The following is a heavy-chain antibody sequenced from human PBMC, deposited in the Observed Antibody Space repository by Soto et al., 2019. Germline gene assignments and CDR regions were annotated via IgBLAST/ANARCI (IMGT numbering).Heavy chain of an antibody. CDR2: IYYNGNT. D-gene: IGHD3-16*02. CDR1: NGSISPYY. V-gene: IGHV4-59*12. J-gene: IGHJ5*02. CDR3: ARVPAMGGVISHWFDP. Sequence: SETLSLTCTVSNGSISPYYCSWIRQPPGKGLEWIGYIYYNGNTKYNPSLKSRVTISLGTSKNEFSLRLTSVTAADTAVYFCARVPAMGGVISHWFDPWGPGTLVTVSS.